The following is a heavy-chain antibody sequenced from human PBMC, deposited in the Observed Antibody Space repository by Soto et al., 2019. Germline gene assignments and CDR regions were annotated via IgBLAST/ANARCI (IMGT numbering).Heavy chain of an antibody. V-gene: IGHV3-66*01. Sequence: EVQLVESGGGLVQPGGSLRLSCAASGFTVSSNYMSWVRQAPGKGLEWVSVIYSGGSTNYADSVKGRFTISRDNSKNTLYLQMNSLRAEDTAVYYCARDRVRGVIPLDAFDIWGQGTMVTVSS. J-gene: IGHJ3*02. CDR3: ARDRVRGVIPLDAFDI. CDR2: IYSGGST. D-gene: IGHD3-10*01. CDR1: GFTVSSNY.